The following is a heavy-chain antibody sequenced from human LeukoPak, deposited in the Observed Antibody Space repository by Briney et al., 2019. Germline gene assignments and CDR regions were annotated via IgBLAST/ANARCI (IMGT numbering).Heavy chain of an antibody. D-gene: IGHD3-22*01. CDR3: ARHGSHYDIDY. Sequence: KSSETLSLTCTVSGVSISSYYWTWIRQPPGKGLEWIGYIYYSGSTKYNPSLKSRVTLSVDTSKNQFSLKLSSVTAADTAVYYCARHGSHYDIDYWGQGTLVTVSS. CDR1: GVSISSYY. J-gene: IGHJ4*02. CDR2: IYYSGST. V-gene: IGHV4-59*08.